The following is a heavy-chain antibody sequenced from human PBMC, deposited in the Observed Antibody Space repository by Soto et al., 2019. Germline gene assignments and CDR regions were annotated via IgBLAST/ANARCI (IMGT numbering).Heavy chain of an antibody. D-gene: IGHD3-22*01. V-gene: IGHV1-8*01. CDR1: GYTFTSYD. Sequence: ASVKVSCKASGYTFTSYDINWVRQATGQGLEWMGWMNPNSGNTGYAQKFQGRVTMTRNTSISTAYMELSSLRSEDTAVYYCARQYYYDSSGYYWFDPWGYGTVYTVSS. CDR3: ARQYYYDSSGYYWFDP. J-gene: IGHJ5*02. CDR2: MNPNSGNT.